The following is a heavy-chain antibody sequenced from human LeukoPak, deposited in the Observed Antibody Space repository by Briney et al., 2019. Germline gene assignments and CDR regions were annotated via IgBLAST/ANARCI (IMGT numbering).Heavy chain of an antibody. CDR3: ARRYSSGWYDY. CDR1: GGSISSSSYY. CDR2: IYYSGST. J-gene: IGHJ4*02. V-gene: IGHV4-39*01. D-gene: IGHD6-19*01. Sequence: PSETLSLTCTVSGGSISSSSYYWGWIRQPPGKGLEWIGSIYYSGSTYYNPSLKSRVTTSVDTSKNQFSLKLSSVTAADTAVYYCARRYSSGWYDYWGQGTLVTVSS.